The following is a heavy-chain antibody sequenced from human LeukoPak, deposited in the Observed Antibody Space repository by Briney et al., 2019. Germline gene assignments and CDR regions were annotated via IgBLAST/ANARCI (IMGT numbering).Heavy chain of an antibody. J-gene: IGHJ4*02. CDR1: GFTFSSYG. CDR2: ISYDGSNK. V-gene: IGHV3-30*18. Sequence: GGSLRLSCAAPGFTFSSYGMHWVRQAPGKGLEWVAVISYDGSNKYYADSVKGRFTISRDNSKNTLYLQMNSLRAEDTAVYYCANTNSYGYMGPFDYWGQGTLVTVSS. D-gene: IGHD5-18*01. CDR3: ANTNSYGYMGPFDY.